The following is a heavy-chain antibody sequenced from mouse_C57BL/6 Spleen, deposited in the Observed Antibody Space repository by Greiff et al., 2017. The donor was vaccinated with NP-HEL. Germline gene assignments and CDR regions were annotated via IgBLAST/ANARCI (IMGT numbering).Heavy chain of an antibody. V-gene: IGHV1-7*01. D-gene: IGHD1-1*01. CDR3: ARLTAIVATGFDYFDY. CDR2: INPSSGYT. Sequence: QVQLQQSGAELAKPGASVKLSCKASGYTFTSYWMHWVKQRPGQGLEWIGYINPSSGYTKYNQKFKDTATLTADQSSSTAYMQLSSLTYEDSAVYYCARLTAIVATGFDYFDYWGQGTTLTVSS. CDR1: GYTFTSYW. J-gene: IGHJ2*01.